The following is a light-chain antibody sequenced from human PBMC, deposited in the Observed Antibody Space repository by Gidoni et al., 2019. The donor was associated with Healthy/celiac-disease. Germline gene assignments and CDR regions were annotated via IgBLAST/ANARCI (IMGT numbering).Light chain of an antibody. CDR2: GAS. CDR3: QQYNNWPWT. CDR1: QSVRSN. J-gene: IGKJ1*01. Sequence: EIVKKPSPATLSVFPGERATLSCRASQSVRSNLAWYQQKPGQAPRLLIYGASTRATGIPARFSGSGSGTEFTLTISSLQSEDFAVYYCQQYNNWPWTFGQGTKVEIK. V-gene: IGKV3-15*01.